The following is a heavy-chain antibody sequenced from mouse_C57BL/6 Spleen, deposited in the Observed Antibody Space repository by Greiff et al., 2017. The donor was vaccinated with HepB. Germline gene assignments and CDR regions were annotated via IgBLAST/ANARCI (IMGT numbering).Heavy chain of an antibody. J-gene: IGHJ1*03. CDR3: ARDYGSSYDWYFDV. V-gene: IGHV1-81*01. Sequence: VKLVESGAELARPGASVKLSCKASGYTFTSYGISWVKQRTGQGLEGIGEIYPRSGNNYYNEKFKGKATLTAEKSSSTSYMELRSLTSEDSAVYCCARDYGSSYDWYFDVWGTGTTVTVSS. D-gene: IGHD1-1*01. CDR2: IYPRSGNN. CDR1: GYTFTSYG.